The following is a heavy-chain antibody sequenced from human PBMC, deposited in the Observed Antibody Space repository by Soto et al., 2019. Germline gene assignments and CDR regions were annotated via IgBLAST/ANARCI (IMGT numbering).Heavy chain of an antibody. CDR2: ISYSGST. CDR1: GASVGSGNYY. CDR3: ARGSGSYYAY. J-gene: IGHJ4*02. Sequence: TSETLSLTCTVSGASVGSGNYYWSWIRQPPGKGLERIGYISYSGSTNYNPSLKSRVTISIDTSKNQFSLKLSSVTAADTAVYYCARGSGSYYAYWGQGTLVTVSS. V-gene: IGHV4-61*01. D-gene: IGHD1-26*01.